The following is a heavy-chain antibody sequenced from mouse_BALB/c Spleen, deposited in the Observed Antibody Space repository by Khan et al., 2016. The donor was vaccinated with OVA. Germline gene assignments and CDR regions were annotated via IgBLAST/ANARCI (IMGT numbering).Heavy chain of an antibody. J-gene: IGHJ3*01. CDR2: ISSGGNYT. V-gene: IGHV5-6*01. CDR3: AYHLSGSFAY. Sequence: EVELVESGGDLVKPGGSLKLSCAASGFTFSSYRMYWVRQTPDKRLEWVASISSGGNYTYYPDSVKGRFTISRDNAKNTLYLQMSDLKSEDTAMYYCAYHLSGSFAYWGQGTLVTVSA. D-gene: IGHD4-1*01. CDR1: GFTFSSYR.